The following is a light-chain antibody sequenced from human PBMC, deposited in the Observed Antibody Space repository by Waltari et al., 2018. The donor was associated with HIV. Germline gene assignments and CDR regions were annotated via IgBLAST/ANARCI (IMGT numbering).Light chain of an antibody. V-gene: IGLV1-47*01. CDR2: SNN. CDR1: SSNIGSYY. J-gene: IGLJ2*01. CDR3: AAWTDSLRAVV. Sequence: QSVLTQPPSASGTPGPRVPISCSGDSSNIGSYYVYWFQPLPGTAPKLLLYSNNQRPSGVPDRFSGSKSGTSASLAISGLRSEDEADYYCAAWTDSLRAVVFGGGTKLSVL.